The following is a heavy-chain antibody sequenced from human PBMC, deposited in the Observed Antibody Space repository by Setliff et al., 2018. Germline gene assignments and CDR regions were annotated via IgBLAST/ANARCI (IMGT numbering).Heavy chain of an antibody. J-gene: IGHJ4*02. CDR1: GFTFSSYW. CDR3: ARGRTVGATNRHRLYYFDY. D-gene: IGHD1-26*01. Sequence: GGSLRLSCAASGFTFSSYWMSWVRQAPGKGLEWVANIKQDGSEKYYVDSVKGRFTISRDNAKNSLYLQMNSLRSEDTAVYYCARGRTVGATNRHRLYYFDYWGQGTLVTVSS. CDR2: IKQDGSEK. V-gene: IGHV3-7*03.